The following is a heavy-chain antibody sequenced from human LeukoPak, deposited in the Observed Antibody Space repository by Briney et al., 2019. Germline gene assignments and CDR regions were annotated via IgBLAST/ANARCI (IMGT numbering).Heavy chain of an antibody. CDR2: ISSGGSTI. Sequence: GGSLRLSCAASGFTFSSFEMKWVRQAPGKGLEWVSYISSGGSTIYYADSVKGRFTISRDNAKNSLYLQMNSLRAEDTAVYYCVRDRDSTGYYDYWGQGTLVTVSS. D-gene: IGHD3-22*01. J-gene: IGHJ4*02. CDR1: GFTFSSFE. V-gene: IGHV3-48*03. CDR3: VRDRDSTGYYDY.